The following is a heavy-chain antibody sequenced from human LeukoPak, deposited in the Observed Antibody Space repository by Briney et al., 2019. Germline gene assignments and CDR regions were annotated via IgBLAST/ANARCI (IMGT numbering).Heavy chain of an antibody. J-gene: IGHJ6*03. CDR3: EKELSWNYYYYRSMDV. V-gene: IGHV3-23*01. CDR1: GFTFTNYA. CDR2: ISGNGIST. Sequence: GGSLRLSCAASGFTFTNYAMSWVRQAPGKGLEWVSGISGNGISTYYADSVKGRFTISRDNSKSTLYLQMDSLRADDTAVYYCEKELSWNYYYYRSMDVWGKGNTVT. D-gene: IGHD1-1*01.